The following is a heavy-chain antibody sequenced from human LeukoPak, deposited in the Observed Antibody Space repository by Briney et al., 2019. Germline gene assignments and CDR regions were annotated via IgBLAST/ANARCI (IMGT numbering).Heavy chain of an antibody. CDR1: GFTVSSNY. D-gene: IGHD2-21*02. CDR2: ISGSGGST. CDR3: AKETVTAQDFDH. J-gene: IGHJ4*01. V-gene: IGHV3-23*01. Sequence: GGSLRLSCAASGFTVSSNYMSWVRQAPGKGLEWVSAISGSGGSTYYADSVKGRFTISRDNSKNTLYLQMNSLRAEDTAVYYCAKETVTAQDFDHWGHGTLVTVSS.